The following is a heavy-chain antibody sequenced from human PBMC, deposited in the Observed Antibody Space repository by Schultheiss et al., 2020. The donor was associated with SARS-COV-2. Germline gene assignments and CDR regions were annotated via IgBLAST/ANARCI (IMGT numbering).Heavy chain of an antibody. J-gene: IGHJ6*02. Sequence: GGSLRLSCAASGFTFSSYAMSWVRQAPGKGLEWVSAISGSGGSTYYADSVKGRFTISRDNSKNTLYLQMNSLRAEDTAVYYCAKVLRPLSQGGYNSLGEDGMDVWGQGTTVTVSS. CDR2: ISGSGGST. D-gene: IGHD5-24*01. CDR1: GFTFSSYA. V-gene: IGHV3-23*01. CDR3: AKVLRPLSQGGYNSLGEDGMDV.